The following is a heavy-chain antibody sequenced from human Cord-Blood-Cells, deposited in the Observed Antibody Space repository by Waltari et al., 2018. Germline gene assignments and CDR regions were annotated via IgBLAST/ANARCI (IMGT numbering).Heavy chain of an antibody. CDR1: GFTFSSYS. V-gene: IGHV3-48*02. J-gene: IGHJ5*02. CDR2: ISSSSSTI. CDR3: ARVDVAGTGWFDP. D-gene: IGHD6-19*01. Sequence: EVQLVESGGGLVQPGGSLRLSCAASGFTFSSYSMNWVRQAPGKGLEWVSNISSSSSTIYYADSVKGRFTISRDNAKNSLYLQMNSRRDEDTAVYYCARVDVAGTGWFDPWGQGTLVTVSS.